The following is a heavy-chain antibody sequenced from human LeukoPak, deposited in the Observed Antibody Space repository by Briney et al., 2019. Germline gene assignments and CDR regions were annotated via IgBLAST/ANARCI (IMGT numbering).Heavy chain of an antibody. Sequence: ASVKVSCKASGYIFTRYGISWVRQAPGQGLEWMGWISAHYGNTNYAQKFQDRVTITTDTSTNTAYMELRSLRPDDTAVYYCARDFFHGHCSGLSCFLLDYWGQGSLVTVSS. CDR3: ARDFFHGHCSGLSCFLLDY. J-gene: IGHJ4*02. CDR2: ISAHYGNT. V-gene: IGHV1-18*04. CDR1: GYIFTRYG. D-gene: IGHD2-15*01.